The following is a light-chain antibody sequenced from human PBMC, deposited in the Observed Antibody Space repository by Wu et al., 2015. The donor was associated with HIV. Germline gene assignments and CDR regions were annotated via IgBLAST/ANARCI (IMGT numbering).Light chain of an antibody. CDR2: DSY. J-gene: IGKJ4*01. V-gene: IGKV3-15*01. Sequence: EILMTQSPATLSVSPGGRATLSCRASQTVNRNLAWYQQRPGQTPRLLIFDSYTRATGVPARFTGSGYGTDFTLTISGLWSDDVGVYYCQQYNGWPPLTFGGGTRVEMK. CDR3: QQYNGWPPLT. CDR1: QTVNRN.